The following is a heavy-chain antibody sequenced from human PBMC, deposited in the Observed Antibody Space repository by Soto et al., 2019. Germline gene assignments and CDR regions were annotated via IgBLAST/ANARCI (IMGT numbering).Heavy chain of an antibody. Sequence: HPGGSLRLSCLASGFGFSGYSMHWVRQAPGKGLDWVAVIKHDGSEIYYADSVKGRFTISKDDSKNTLHLQMNALRVDDTALYYCVRVGWGYSYGNGMDGWGQGTTVTVSS. CDR3: VRVGWGYSYGNGMDG. CDR1: GFGFSGYS. J-gene: IGHJ6*02. V-gene: IGHV3-30-3*01. CDR2: IKHDGSEI. D-gene: IGHD5-18*01.